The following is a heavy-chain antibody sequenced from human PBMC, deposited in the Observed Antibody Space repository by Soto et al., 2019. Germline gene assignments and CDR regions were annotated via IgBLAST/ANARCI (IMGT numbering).Heavy chain of an antibody. CDR3: ARVTSYGSGSNYYYYGMDV. CDR2: IYHSGST. J-gene: IGHJ6*02. D-gene: IGHD3-10*01. V-gene: IGHV4-4*02. CDR1: GGSISSSNW. Sequence: PSETLSLTCAVSGGSISSSNWWSWVRHPPGKGLEWIGEIYHSGSTNYNPSLKSRVTISVDKSKNQFSLKLSSVTAADTAVYYCARVTSYGSGSNYYYYGMDVWGQGTTVTVSS.